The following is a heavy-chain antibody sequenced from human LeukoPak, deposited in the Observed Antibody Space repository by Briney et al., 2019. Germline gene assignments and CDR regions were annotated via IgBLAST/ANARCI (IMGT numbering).Heavy chain of an antibody. D-gene: IGHD3-22*01. CDR3: AQGSGQYYEY. Sequence: GGSLRLSCAVSGLTLSNVWMNWVRQAPEKGLEWVGRIKSKSAGGTTDFAAPVKGRFTISRDDSKNTLYLQMNNLTSEDTAVYYCAQGSGQYYEYWGQGTPVTVSS. CDR2: IKSKSAGGTT. V-gene: IGHV3-15*07. J-gene: IGHJ4*02. CDR1: GLTLSNVW.